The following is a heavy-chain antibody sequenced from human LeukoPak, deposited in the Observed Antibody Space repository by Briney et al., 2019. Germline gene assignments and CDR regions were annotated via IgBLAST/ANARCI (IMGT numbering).Heavy chain of an antibody. D-gene: IGHD6-19*01. CDR2: MKQDGTEK. CDR3: ARSTGWYPDY. V-gene: IGHV3-7*01. CDR1: GFTFSSYG. J-gene: IGHJ4*02. Sequence: GGSLRLSCAASGFTFSSYGMRWVRQAPGKGLEWVANMKQDGTEKNYLDSVKGRFTISRDNAKNTLFLQMNSLRVEDTAVYYCARSTGWYPDYWGQGTLVTVSS.